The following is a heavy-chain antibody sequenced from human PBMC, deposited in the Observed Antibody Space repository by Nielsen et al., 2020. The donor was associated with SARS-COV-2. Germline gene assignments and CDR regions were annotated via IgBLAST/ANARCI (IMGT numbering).Heavy chain of an antibody. CDR2: ISSSSSYI. CDR1: GFTFDDYA. Sequence: GGSLRLSCAASGFTFDDYAMHWVRQAPGKGLEWVSSISSSSSYIYYADSVKGRFTISRDNAKNSLYLQMNSLRAEDTAVYYCAREGTYDFWSGYNWFDPWGQGTLVTVSS. D-gene: IGHD3-3*01. CDR3: AREGTYDFWSGYNWFDP. V-gene: IGHV3-21*01. J-gene: IGHJ5*02.